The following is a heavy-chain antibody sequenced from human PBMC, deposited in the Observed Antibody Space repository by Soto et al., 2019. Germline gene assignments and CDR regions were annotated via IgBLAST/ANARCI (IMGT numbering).Heavy chain of an antibody. J-gene: IGHJ4*02. D-gene: IGHD5-12*01. CDR3: ARDRRNGYNTFDY. Sequence: GASVKVSCKASGYTFTSYEMYWVRQAPGQGLEWMGIISPSDGITTYAQKFQGRVTMTRDRSTSTVYMELGSLRSEDTAVYYCARDRRNGYNTFDYWGQGTLVTVSS. CDR1: GYTFTSYE. V-gene: IGHV1-46*01. CDR2: ISPSDGIT.